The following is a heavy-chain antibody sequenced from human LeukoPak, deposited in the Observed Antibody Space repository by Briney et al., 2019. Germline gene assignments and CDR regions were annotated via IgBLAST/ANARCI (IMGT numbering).Heavy chain of an antibody. D-gene: IGHD3-22*01. J-gene: IGHJ5*02. CDR2: IYNIGST. Sequence: SETLSLTCTVSGDSITKYYWNWLRQSPGKGLEWIGYIYNIGSTHYNPSLKNRVPISAASSKNQFYLRLRSVTAADTAVYYCARRVISVRPITADNWFAPWGQGILVTVSS. CDR1: GDSITKYY. V-gene: IGHV4-59*08. CDR3: ARRVISVRPITADNWFAP.